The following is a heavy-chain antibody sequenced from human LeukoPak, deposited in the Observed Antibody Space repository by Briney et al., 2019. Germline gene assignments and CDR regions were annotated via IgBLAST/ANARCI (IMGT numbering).Heavy chain of an antibody. V-gene: IGHV1-46*01. CDR2: INPSGTDS. CDR1: GYTFSTYY. CDR3: ARDGGGDYDFDY. J-gene: IGHJ4*02. D-gene: IGHD4-17*01. Sequence: ASVKVSCKASGYTFSTYYMHWVRQAPGQGLEWMGIINPSGTDSNYAQKFQGRVTMTRAMSTSTVNLELSILRSEDTAVYYCARDGGGDYDFDYWGQGTLVTVSS.